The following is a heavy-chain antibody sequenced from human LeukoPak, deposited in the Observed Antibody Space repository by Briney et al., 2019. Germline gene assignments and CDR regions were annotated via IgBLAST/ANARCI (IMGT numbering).Heavy chain of an antibody. D-gene: IGHD6-19*01. CDR2: VKQDGSEK. CDR3: ARGSASGIAVAGQLPDY. J-gene: IGHJ4*02. CDR1: EFTFSNYW. Sequence: GGSLRLSCEASEFTFSNYWMSWVRQAPGKGLEWVANVKQDGSEKYYVDSVKGRFTISRDNAKNSLYLQVNSLRAEDTAVYYCARGSASGIAVAGQLPDYWGQGTLVTVSS. V-gene: IGHV3-7*04.